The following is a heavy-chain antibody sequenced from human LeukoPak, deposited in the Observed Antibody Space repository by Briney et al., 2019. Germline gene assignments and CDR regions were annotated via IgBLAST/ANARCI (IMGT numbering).Heavy chain of an antibody. V-gene: IGHV4-30-2*01. Sequence: PSQTLSLTCAVSGGSISSGGYSWSWIRQPPGKGLEWTGYIYHSGSTNYNPSLKSRVTISVDTSKNQFSLKLSSVTAADTAVYYCARGYYYGSRYFDYWGQGTLVTVSS. CDR2: IYHSGST. D-gene: IGHD3-10*01. CDR1: GGSISSGGYS. CDR3: ARGYYYGSRYFDY. J-gene: IGHJ4*02.